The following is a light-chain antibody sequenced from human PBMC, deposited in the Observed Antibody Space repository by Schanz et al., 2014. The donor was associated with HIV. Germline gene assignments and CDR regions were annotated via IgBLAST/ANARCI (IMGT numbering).Light chain of an antibody. Sequence: DIQMTQSPSSLSASVGDRVTITCRASQSISSYLNWYQQKPGTATELLIYEASTLKSVVLLRFRGSGSGTEFALTISSLQPADFATYYCHQYNSYPGTFGQGTKLDIK. CDR3: HQYNSYPGT. J-gene: IGKJ2*02. CDR1: QSISSY. CDR2: EAS. V-gene: IGKV1-5*03.